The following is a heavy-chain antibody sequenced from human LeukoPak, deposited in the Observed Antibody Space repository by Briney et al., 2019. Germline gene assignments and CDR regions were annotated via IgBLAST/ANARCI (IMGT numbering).Heavy chain of an antibody. J-gene: IGHJ4*02. V-gene: IGHV1-2*02. CDR1: GYTFTGYY. D-gene: IGHD6-19*01. Sequence: APVKVSCKASGYTFTGYYMHWLRQAPGQGREWMGWIKPNSGGTNFAQRFKGRVTMTRDTSISSAHMELRSLRSDDTAVYYCARGRSGGWYFDYWGQGTLVTVS. CDR3: ARGRSGGWYFDY. CDR2: IKPNSGGT.